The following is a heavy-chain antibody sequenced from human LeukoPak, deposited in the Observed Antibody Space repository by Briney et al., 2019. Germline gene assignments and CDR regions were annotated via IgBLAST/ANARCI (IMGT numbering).Heavy chain of an antibody. D-gene: IGHD5-24*01. CDR3: AKEGRDGFNHDY. J-gene: IGHJ4*02. V-gene: IGHV3-30*18. CDR2: ISYDGSNK. CDR1: RFTFSSYG. Sequence: GGSLRLSCAASRFTFSSYGMHWVRQAPGKGLEWVAVISYDGSNKYYADSVKGRFTVSRDNSKNTLYLQMNSLRAEDTAVYYCAKEGRDGFNHDYWVQGTLVTVFS.